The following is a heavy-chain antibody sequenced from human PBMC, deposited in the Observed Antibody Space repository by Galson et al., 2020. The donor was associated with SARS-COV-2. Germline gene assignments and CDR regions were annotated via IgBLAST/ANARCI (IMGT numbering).Heavy chain of an antibody. Sequence: GESLKISCAASGFTFSSYALHWVRPAPGKGLEWEAVIPYNGSNKYYADSVKGRFTISRDNSKNTLYLQMNSLRAEDTAVYYCARVRPAQQLPPRYYYYYYGMDVWGQGTTVTVSS. CDR2: IPYNGSNK. J-gene: IGHJ6*02. CDR1: GFTFSSYA. CDR3: ARVRPAQQLPPRYYYYYYGMDV. D-gene: IGHD6-13*01. V-gene: IGHV3-30*04.